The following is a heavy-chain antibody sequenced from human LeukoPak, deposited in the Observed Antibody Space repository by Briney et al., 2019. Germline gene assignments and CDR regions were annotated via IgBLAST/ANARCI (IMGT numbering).Heavy chain of an antibody. Sequence: GGSLRLSCEASGFTFSDHWMNWVRQAPGMGLEWVACIKQDGSQKYYVDSVKGRFTISRDNAKNSLYLQMSSLRAEDTAMYYCARPYYYDSSGYYYYYYGMDVWGQGTTVTVSS. J-gene: IGHJ6*02. V-gene: IGHV3-7*01. CDR3: ARPYYYDSSGYYYYYYGMDV. CDR1: GFTFSDHW. CDR2: IKQDGSQK. D-gene: IGHD3-22*01.